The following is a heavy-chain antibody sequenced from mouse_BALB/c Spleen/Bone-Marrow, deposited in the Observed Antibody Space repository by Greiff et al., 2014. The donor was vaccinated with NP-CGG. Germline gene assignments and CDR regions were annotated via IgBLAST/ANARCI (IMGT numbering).Heavy chain of an antibody. D-gene: IGHD2-4*01. CDR2: ISSGGNT. CDR1: GFTFSSYA. J-gene: IGHJ3*01. Sequence: EVKVEESGGGLVKPGGSLKLSCAASGFTFSSYAMSWVRQTPEKRLEWVASISSGGNTYYPDSMKGRFTISRDNARNILYLQMSSLRSEDTAMYYCARGGELRPWFAYWGQGTLVTVSA. V-gene: IGHV5-6-5*01. CDR3: ARGGELRPWFAY.